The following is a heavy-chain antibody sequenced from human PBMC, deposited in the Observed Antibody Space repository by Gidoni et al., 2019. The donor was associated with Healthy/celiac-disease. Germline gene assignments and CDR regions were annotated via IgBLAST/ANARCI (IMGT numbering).Heavy chain of an antibody. V-gene: IGHV3-15*01. Sequence: EVQLVESGGGLVKPGGSLRLSCAASGFTFSNAWMSWVRQAPGKGLEWVGRIKSKTDGGTTDYAAPVKGRFTISRDDSKNTLYLQMNSLKTEDTAVYYCTTEGYGDPGRAFDIWGQGTMVTVSS. D-gene: IGHD4-17*01. CDR2: IKSKTDGGTT. J-gene: IGHJ3*02. CDR1: GFTFSNAW. CDR3: TTEGYGDPGRAFDI.